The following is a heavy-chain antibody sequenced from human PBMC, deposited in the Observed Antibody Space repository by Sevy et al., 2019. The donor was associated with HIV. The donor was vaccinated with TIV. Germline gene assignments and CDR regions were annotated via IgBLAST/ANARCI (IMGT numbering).Heavy chain of an antibody. Sequence: ASVKVSCKASGYTFTGYYMHWARQAPGRGLEWMGRINPNSGGTNYAQKFQGRVTMTRDTSISTAYMELSRLRSDDTAVYYCARAIIIMAHIGSFPFDYWGQGTLVTVSS. CDR3: ARAIIIMAHIGSFPFDY. J-gene: IGHJ4*02. CDR2: INPNSGGT. CDR1: GYTFTGYY. D-gene: IGHD3-10*01. V-gene: IGHV1-2*06.